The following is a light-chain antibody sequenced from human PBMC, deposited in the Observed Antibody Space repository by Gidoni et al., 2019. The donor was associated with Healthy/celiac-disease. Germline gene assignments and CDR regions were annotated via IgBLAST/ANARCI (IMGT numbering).Light chain of an antibody. V-gene: IGKV1-39*01. Sequence: DIQMTQSPSSLSASVGDSVIITSRASQSISSYLNWYQQKPGKAPKLLIYAASSLQSGVPSRFSGSGSGADFTLTISSLQPEDFATYYCQQSYSTPVTFGQGTKLEIK. CDR3: QQSYSTPVT. CDR1: QSISSY. CDR2: AAS. J-gene: IGKJ2*01.